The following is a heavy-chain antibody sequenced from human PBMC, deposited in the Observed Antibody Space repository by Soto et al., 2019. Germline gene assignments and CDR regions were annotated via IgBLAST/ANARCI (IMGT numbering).Heavy chain of an antibody. V-gene: IGHV4-34*01. CDR2: INHSGST. D-gene: IGHD3-16*01. CDR3: ERGKRPLLGFRGYYFDY. Sequence: SETLSLTCAVYGGSFSGYYWSWIRQPPGKGLEWIGEINHSGSTNYNPSPKSRGTISVDTSKNQFSLKLSSVTAADTAVYYCERGKRPLLGFRGYYFDYWGQGTLVTVSS. CDR1: GGSFSGYY. J-gene: IGHJ4*02.